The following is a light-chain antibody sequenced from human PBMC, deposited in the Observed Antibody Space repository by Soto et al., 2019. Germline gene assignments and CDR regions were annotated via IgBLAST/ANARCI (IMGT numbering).Light chain of an antibody. CDR2: DAS. J-gene: IGKJ1*01. Sequence: DIQMTQSPSTLSSSIGYRVTITFRASQSISSWLAWYQQKPGKAPKLLIYDASTLESGVPSRFSGSGSGTEFTLTISSLQPDDFATYHCQQYDSYSPTFGQGTKVDI. CDR3: QQYDSYSPT. V-gene: IGKV1-5*01. CDR1: QSISSW.